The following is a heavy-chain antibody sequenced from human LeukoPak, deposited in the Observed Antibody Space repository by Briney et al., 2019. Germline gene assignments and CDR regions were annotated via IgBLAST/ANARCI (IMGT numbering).Heavy chain of an antibody. J-gene: IGHJ6*03. D-gene: IGHD3-3*01. CDR2: IKQDGSEK. V-gene: IGHV3-7*01. CDR1: GFTFSSYW. Sequence: RTGGSLRLSCAASGFTFSSYWMSWVRQAPGKGLEWVANIKQDGSEKYYVDSVKGRFTISRDNAKNSLYLQMNSLRAEDTAVYYCARAAGFWSGYGYYYYMDVWGKGTTVTVSS. CDR3: ARAAGFWSGYGYYYYMDV.